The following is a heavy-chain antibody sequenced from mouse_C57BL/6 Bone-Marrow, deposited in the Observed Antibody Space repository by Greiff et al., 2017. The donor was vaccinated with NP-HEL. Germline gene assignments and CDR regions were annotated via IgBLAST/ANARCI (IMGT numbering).Heavy chain of an antibody. CDR1: GFNIKDDY. D-gene: IGHD1-1*01. V-gene: IGHV14-4*01. CDR2: IDPENGDT. Sequence: VQLQQSGAELVRPGASVKLSCTASGFNIKDDYMHWVKQRPEQGLEWIGWIDPENGDTEYASKFQGKATITADTSSNTAYLQLSSLTSDDTAVYYCTTLLRAYYFDYWGQGTTLTVSS. CDR3: TTLLRAYYFDY. J-gene: IGHJ2*01.